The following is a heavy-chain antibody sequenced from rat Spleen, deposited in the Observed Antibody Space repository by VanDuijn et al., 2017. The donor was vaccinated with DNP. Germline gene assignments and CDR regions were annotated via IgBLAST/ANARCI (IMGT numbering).Heavy chain of an antibody. J-gene: IGHJ2*01. CDR2: ISTGGGNT. D-gene: IGHD1-12*02. CDR1: GFTFSNYG. CDR3: ARHLTIQLIDYYDGTYYYRENFDY. Sequence: EVQLVESGGGLVQPGRSLKLSCAASGFTFSNYGMAWVRQTPTKGLEWVASISTGGGNTYYRDSVKGRFTISRDNAKNTQYLQMNSLRSEDTATYYCARHLTIQLIDYYDGTYYYRENFDYWGQGVMVTVSS. V-gene: IGHV5S14*01.